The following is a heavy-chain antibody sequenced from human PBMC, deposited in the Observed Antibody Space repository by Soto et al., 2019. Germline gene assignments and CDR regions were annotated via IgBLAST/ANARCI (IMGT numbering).Heavy chain of an antibody. V-gene: IGHV1-18*04. Sequence: AAVKVSCKASGYTLTSYRISWVRQAPGQGLEWMGWISAYNGNTNYAQKLQGRVTMTTDTSTSTAYMELRSLRSDDTAVYYCARDRKHRMDVWGQGTTVTVSS. CDR1: GYTLTSYR. CDR2: ISAYNGNT. CDR3: ARDRKHRMDV. J-gene: IGHJ6*02.